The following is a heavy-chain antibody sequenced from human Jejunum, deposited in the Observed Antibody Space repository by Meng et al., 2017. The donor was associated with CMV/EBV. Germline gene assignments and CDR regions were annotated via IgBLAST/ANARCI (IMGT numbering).Heavy chain of an antibody. CDR1: NYW. Sequence: NYWMSWVRQAPGRGLEWVANINQDGSETYYVESVRGRFSISRDNAKNSLYLQMSSLRAEETAVYFCARGGITVFGVVIIDYYGMDVWGQGTTVTVSS. J-gene: IGHJ6*02. CDR2: INQDGSET. V-gene: IGHV3-7*01. D-gene: IGHD3-3*01. CDR3: ARGGITVFGVVIIDYYGMDV.